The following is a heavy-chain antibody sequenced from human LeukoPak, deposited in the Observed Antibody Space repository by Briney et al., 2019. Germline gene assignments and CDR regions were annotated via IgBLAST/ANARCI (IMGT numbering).Heavy chain of an antibody. CDR2: ISSSSSYI. J-gene: IGHJ4*02. Sequence: GGSLRLSCAASGFTFSSYSMNWVRQAPGKGLEWVSSISSSSSYIYYADSVKGRFTISRDNAKNSLYLQMNSLRAEDTAVYYCARDKVGKPGIAAAGIDYWGQGTLVTVSS. CDR1: GFTFSSYS. D-gene: IGHD6-13*01. V-gene: IGHV3-21*01. CDR3: ARDKVGKPGIAAAGIDY.